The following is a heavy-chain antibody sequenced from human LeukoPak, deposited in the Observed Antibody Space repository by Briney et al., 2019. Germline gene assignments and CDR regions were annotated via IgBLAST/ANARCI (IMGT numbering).Heavy chain of an antibody. CDR2: ISAYNGNT. V-gene: IGHV1-18*01. J-gene: IGHJ4*02. D-gene: IGHD2-15*01. Sequence: GASVTVSCKASGYTFTSYGMSWVRQAPGQGLEWMGWISAYNGNTNYAQKLQGRVTMTTDTSTSTAYMELRSLRSDDTAVYYCARGTLLEGYCSGGSCYSPHDYWGQGTLVTVSS. CDR3: ARGTLLEGYCSGGSCYSPHDY. CDR1: GYTFTSYG.